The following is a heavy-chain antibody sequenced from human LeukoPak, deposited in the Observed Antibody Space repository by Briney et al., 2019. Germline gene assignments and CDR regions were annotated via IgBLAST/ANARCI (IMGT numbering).Heavy chain of an antibody. CDR1: GYTFTSYG. D-gene: IGHD6-19*01. CDR2: ISAYNGNT. V-gene: IGHV1-18*01. Sequence: GASVKVSCKASGYTFTSYGISWVRQAPGQGLEWMGWISAYNGNTNYAQKLQGRVTMTTDTSTSTAYMELRSLRSDDTAVYYRARFHSSGWFYYFDYWGQGTLVTVSS. CDR3: ARFHSSGWFYYFDY. J-gene: IGHJ4*02.